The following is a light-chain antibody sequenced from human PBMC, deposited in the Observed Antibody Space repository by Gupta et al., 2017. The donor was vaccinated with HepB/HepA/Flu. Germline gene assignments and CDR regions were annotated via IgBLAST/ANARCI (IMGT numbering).Light chain of an antibody. CDR2: RAS. Sequence: DIQMTQSPSTLSASVGDRVTITCRASLNIGSWLAWYQQKPGNAPKLLIYRASVLESGVPSTFSGSGSGTEFTLTISSLQPDDFATYYCQHYKSLPPVFGQGTKLEIK. CDR3: QHYKSLPPV. J-gene: IGKJ2*01. CDR1: LNIGSW. V-gene: IGKV1-5*03.